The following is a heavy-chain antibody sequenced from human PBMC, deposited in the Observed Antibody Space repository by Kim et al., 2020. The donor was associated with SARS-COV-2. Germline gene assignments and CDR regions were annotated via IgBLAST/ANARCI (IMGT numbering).Heavy chain of an antibody. Sequence: SETLSLTCNVSGGSIGSSSYYWGWIRQPPGKGLEWIGSIYYSGSTYYNPSLKSRVTISVDASKSQFSLKLSSVTAADTAVYYCARLYSSSWTFDYWGQGTLVTVSS. J-gene: IGHJ4*02. CDR2: IYYSGST. CDR3: ARLYSSSWTFDY. CDR1: GGSIGSSSYY. V-gene: IGHV4-39*01. D-gene: IGHD6-13*01.